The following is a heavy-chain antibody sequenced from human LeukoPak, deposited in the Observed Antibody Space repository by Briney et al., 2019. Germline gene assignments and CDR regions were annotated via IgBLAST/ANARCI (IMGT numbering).Heavy chain of an antibody. CDR3: AREPYGSGSYNFDY. CDR1: GFTFSSYG. CDR2: IGYDGSNK. D-gene: IGHD3-10*01. Sequence: GRSLRLSCAASGFTFSSYGMHWVRQAPGKGLEWVAFIGYDGSNKYYADSVKGRFTISRDNAKNSLYLQMNSLRAEDTAVYYCAREPYGSGSYNFDYWGQGALVTVSS. V-gene: IGHV3-33*08. J-gene: IGHJ4*02.